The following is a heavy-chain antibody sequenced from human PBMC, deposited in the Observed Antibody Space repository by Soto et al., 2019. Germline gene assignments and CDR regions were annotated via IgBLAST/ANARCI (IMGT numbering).Heavy chain of an antibody. J-gene: IGHJ6*02. CDR3: ARSQGSSTSLEIYYYYYYGMDV. D-gene: IGHD2-2*01. Sequence: QVQLVQSGAEVKKPGSSVKVSCKASGGTFSSYAISWVRQAPGQGLEWMGGIISMSDTTNYAQKFQVRVTITADESTSTAYMELSSLRPEDTAVYYCARSQGSSTSLEIYYYYYYGMDVWGQGTTVTVSS. V-gene: IGHV1-69*01. CDR2: IISMSDTT. CDR1: GGTFSSYA.